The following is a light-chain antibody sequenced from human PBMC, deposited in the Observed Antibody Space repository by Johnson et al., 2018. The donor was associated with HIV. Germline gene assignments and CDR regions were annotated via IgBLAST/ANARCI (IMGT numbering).Light chain of an antibody. Sequence: QSVLTQPPSVSAAPGQTVTISCSGSSSNVGSSFVSWYRQVPGTAPKLLIYSNNQRPSGVPDRFSGSKSGTSASLAISGLQSEDEADYYCTTWDDSKNGYVFGTGTKVTVL. J-gene: IGLJ1*01. CDR3: TTWDDSKNGYV. CDR2: SNN. CDR1: SSNVGSSF. V-gene: IGLV1-44*01.